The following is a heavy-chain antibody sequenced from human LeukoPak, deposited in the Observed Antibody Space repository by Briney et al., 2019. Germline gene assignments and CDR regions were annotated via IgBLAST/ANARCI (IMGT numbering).Heavy chain of an antibody. D-gene: IGHD3-10*01. V-gene: IGHV3-23*01. CDR2: ISPSGDIT. J-gene: IGHJ4*02. CDR1: GFTFSNHG. Sequence: GGSLRLSCAASGFTFSNHGMNWVRQAPGKGLEWVSGISPSGDITYYADSVKGRFTISRDDSKNTLYLEVISLTAEDTAVYYCAKDDAWLRFGEWSQGTLVTVSS. CDR3: AKDDAWLRFGE.